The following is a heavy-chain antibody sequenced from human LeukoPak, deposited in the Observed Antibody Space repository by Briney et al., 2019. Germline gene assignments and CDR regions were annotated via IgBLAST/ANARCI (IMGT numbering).Heavy chain of an antibody. Sequence: GGSLRLSCAASGFTVSSNYMSWVRQAPGKGLEWVAFIRYDGSNKYYADSVKGRFTISRDNSKNTLYLQMNSLRAEDTAVYYCAKDRDYRLWFGEFLDYWGQGTLVTVSS. V-gene: IGHV3-30*02. J-gene: IGHJ4*02. D-gene: IGHD3-10*01. CDR2: IRYDGSNK. CDR3: AKDRDYRLWFGEFLDY. CDR1: GFTVSSNY.